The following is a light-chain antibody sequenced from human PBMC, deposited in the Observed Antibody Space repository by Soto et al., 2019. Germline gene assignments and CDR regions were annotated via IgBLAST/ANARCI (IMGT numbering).Light chain of an antibody. V-gene: IGKV1-17*01. J-gene: IGKJ2*01. CDR2: AAS. Sequence: DIQMTQSPSSLSASVGDPVTITCRASQDIGNDLEWYQQKPGKAPERLSFAASNLQSGVPSRFSGSGSGTEFTLTISSLQPEDFATYYCLQHHNYPNIFGQGTKLEIK. CDR3: LQHHNYPNI. CDR1: QDIGND.